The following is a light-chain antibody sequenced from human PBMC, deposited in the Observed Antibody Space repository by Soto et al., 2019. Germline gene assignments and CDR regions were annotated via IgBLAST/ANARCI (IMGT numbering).Light chain of an antibody. CDR2: GSN. CDR1: SSNIGNNS. J-gene: IGLJ3*02. V-gene: IGLV1-44*01. CDR3: STWDDSLNGWV. Sequence: QSVLTQPPSASGTPGQRVAISCSGGSSNIGNNSVNWYHHLPGTAPKLLIYGSNQRPSGVPDRFSGSRSGTSASLAISGLQSEDEADYYCSTWDDSLNGWVFGGGTKVTVL.